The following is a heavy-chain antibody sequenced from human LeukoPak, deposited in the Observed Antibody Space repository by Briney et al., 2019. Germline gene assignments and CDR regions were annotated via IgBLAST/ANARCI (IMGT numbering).Heavy chain of an antibody. D-gene: IGHD1-26*01. CDR3: ARDRGSYSVDY. J-gene: IGHJ4*02. CDR1: GYTFTSYY. Sequence: ASVKVSCKASGYTFTSYYMHWVRQAPGQGREWMGWINPNSGGTNYAQKFRGRVTMTRDTSISTAYMELSRLRSDDTAVYYCARDRGSYSVDYWGQGTLVTVSS. V-gene: IGHV1-2*02. CDR2: INPNSGGT.